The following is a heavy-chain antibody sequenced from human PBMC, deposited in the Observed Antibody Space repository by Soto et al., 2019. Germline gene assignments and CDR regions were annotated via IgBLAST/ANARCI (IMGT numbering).Heavy chain of an antibody. Sequence: GGSLRLSCEASGFTFSGFDMHWVRQPTGKGLEWVSTIGTAGDTYYAVSVKGRFTISRDNAKNSLSLQMNSLRAGHTAVYFCARGQEVGAHFFDSWGQGTQVTVSS. V-gene: IGHV3-13*01. D-gene: IGHD2-15*01. J-gene: IGHJ4*02. CDR1: GFTFSGFD. CDR2: IGTAGDT. CDR3: ARGQEVGAHFFDS.